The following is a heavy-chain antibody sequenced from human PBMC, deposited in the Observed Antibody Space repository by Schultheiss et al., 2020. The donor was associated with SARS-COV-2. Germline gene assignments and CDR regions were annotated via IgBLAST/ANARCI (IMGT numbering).Heavy chain of an antibody. Sequence: GGSLRLSCAASGFTFSSYWMHWVRQARGKGLEWVAVISYDGSNKYYADSVKGRFTISRDNSKNTLYLQMNSLRAEDTALYYCAREEGSYGAFDIWGQGTMVTVAS. CDR3: AREEGSYGAFDI. V-gene: IGHV3-30*03. CDR2: ISYDGSNK. CDR1: GFTFSSYW. J-gene: IGHJ3*02. D-gene: IGHD3-16*01.